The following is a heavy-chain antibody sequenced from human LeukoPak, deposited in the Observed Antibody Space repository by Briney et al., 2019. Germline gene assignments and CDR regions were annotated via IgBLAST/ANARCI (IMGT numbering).Heavy chain of an antibody. V-gene: IGHV4-31*03. Sequence: SETLSLTCTVSGGSISSGGYYWSWIRQHPGKGLEWIGYIYYSGSTYYNPSLKSRVTISVDTSKNQFSLKLSSVTAADTAMYYCARERRAAADIDWGQGTLVTVSS. J-gene: IGHJ4*02. CDR3: ARERRAAADID. CDR1: GGSISSGGYY. D-gene: IGHD6-13*01. CDR2: IYYSGST.